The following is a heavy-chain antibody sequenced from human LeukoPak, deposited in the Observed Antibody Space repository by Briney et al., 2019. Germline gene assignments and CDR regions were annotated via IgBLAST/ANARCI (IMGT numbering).Heavy chain of an antibody. Sequence: SVKVSCKASGGTFSSYAISWVRQAPGQGLEWMGGIIPIFGTANYAQNFQGRVTITADESTSTAYMELSSLRSEDTAVYYCATDLYSSGGYDPENYYYYYMDVWGKGTTVTVSS. CDR1: GGTFSSYA. J-gene: IGHJ6*03. CDR2: IIPIFGTA. V-gene: IGHV1-69*01. CDR3: ATDLYSSGGYDPENYYYYYMDV. D-gene: IGHD6-19*01.